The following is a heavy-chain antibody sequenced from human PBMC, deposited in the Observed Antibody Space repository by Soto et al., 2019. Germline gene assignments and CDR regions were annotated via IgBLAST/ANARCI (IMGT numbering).Heavy chain of an antibody. Sequence: PGGSLRLSCAASGFTFSIYWMSWVRHAPGKGLEWVANIKQDGSEKYYVDSVKGRFTISRDNAKNSLYLQMNSLRAEDTAVYYCAREHGHCSGGSCYSYYYYYGMDVWGQGTTVTVS. D-gene: IGHD2-15*01. J-gene: IGHJ6*02. CDR2: IKQDGSEK. V-gene: IGHV3-7*01. CDR1: GFTFSIYW. CDR3: AREHGHCSGGSCYSYYYYYGMDV.